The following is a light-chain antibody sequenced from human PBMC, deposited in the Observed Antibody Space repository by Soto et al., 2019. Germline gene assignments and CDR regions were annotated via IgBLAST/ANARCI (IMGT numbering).Light chain of an antibody. Sequence: EIVLTQSPATLSLSPGERATLSCRASQSVAGYLAWYQKQTGQSPRLLIYDASKRATGIPPRFSGIVSGTDFTLTISSLETEDSAVYECQQRHMWPITFGPGTRLENK. CDR3: QQRHMWPIT. CDR2: DAS. V-gene: IGKV3-11*01. CDR1: QSVAGY. J-gene: IGKJ5*01.